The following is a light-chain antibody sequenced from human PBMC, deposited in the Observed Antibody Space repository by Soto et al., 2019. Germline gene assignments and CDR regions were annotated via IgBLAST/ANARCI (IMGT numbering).Light chain of an antibody. J-gene: IGKJ3*01. V-gene: IGKV3-11*01. Sequence: ELVLTQSPATLSLSPGERATLSCRASQSVSSYLAWYQQKPGQAPRLLIYDASNRATGIPARFSGSGSGTDFTLTISSLEPEDFAVYYCQQRSNWPFFGPGTKVDIK. CDR1: QSVSSY. CDR3: QQRSNWPF. CDR2: DAS.